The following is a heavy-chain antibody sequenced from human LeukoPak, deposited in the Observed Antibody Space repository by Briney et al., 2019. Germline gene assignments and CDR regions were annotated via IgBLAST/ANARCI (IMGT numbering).Heavy chain of an antibody. J-gene: IGHJ4*02. V-gene: IGHV3-30-3*01. CDR3: ARDGIAVAEGLDY. CDR2: ISYDGDDGSNI. Sequence: GGSLRLSCAASGFTFRSYTMHWVRQAPGKGLEWVAVISYDGDDGSNIYYADSVKGRFTISRDNAKNTLYLQMNSLRAEDTAVYCCARDGIAVAEGLDYWGQGTLVTVSS. D-gene: IGHD6-19*01. CDR1: GFTFRSYT.